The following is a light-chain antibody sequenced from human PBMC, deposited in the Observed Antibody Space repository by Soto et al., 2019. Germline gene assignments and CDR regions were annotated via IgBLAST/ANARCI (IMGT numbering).Light chain of an antibody. CDR1: QSVGTN. J-gene: IGKJ1*01. CDR2: GAS. V-gene: IGKV3-15*01. CDR3: HKCNSWPWT. Sequence: EIVMTQSPATLSVSPGESAALSCRASQSVGTNLAWYQHKPGQAPRLLIFGASTRATGIPARFSGSGSGTEFTLTSSSLPSEYVAVYYCHKCNSWPWTLGQGTKLEIK.